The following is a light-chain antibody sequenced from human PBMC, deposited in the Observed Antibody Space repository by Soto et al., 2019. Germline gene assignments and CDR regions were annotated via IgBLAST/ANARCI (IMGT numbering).Light chain of an antibody. J-gene: IGLJ2*01. CDR2: SNN. Sequence: HSVLTQPPSASGTPGQRVTISCSGSSSNIGRNFVYWYQQLPGTAPKLLIYSNNQRPSGVPDRFSGSKSGTSASLAISGLRSEDEAEYYCAAWDDSLKVFGGGTKLTVL. CDR3: AAWDDSLKV. V-gene: IGLV1-47*02. CDR1: SSNIGRNF.